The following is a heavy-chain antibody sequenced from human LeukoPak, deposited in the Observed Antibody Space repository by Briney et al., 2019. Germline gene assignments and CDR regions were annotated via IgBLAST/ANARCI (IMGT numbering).Heavy chain of an antibody. CDR2: ISGSGGST. Sequence: PGGSLRLSCAASGFTFSSYGMSWVRQAPGKGLEWVSAISGSGGSTYYADSVKGRFTISRDNSKNTLYLQMNSLRAEDTAVYYCAKSTAVVVAATTVDYWGQGTLVTVSS. CDR1: GFTFSSYG. V-gene: IGHV3-23*01. CDR3: AKSTAVVVAATTVDY. D-gene: IGHD2-15*01. J-gene: IGHJ4*02.